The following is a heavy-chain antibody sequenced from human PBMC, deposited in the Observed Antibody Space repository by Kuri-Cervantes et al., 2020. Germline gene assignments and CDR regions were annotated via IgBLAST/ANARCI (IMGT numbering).Heavy chain of an antibody. CDR3: ARYSSSSLRAEGWFDP. Sequence: GGSLRLSCAASGFTFDDYAMHWVRQVPGKGLEWVSGISWNSGSIAYADSVKGRFTISRDNAKNSLYLQMNSLRAEDTALYYCARYSSSSLRAEGWFDPWGQGTLVTVSS. J-gene: IGHJ5*02. V-gene: IGHV3-9*01. D-gene: IGHD6-6*01. CDR2: ISWNSGSI. CDR1: GFTFDDYA.